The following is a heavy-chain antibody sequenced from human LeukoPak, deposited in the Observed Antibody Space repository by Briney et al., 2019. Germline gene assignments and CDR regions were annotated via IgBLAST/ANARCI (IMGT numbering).Heavy chain of an antibody. CDR2: INHSGST. CDR1: GGSFSGYY. Sequence: SETLSLTCAVYGGSFSGYYWSWIRQPPGKGLEWIGEINHSGSTNYNPSLKSRVTISVDTSKNQFSLKLSSVTAADTAVYYCARVPLVVVAATRYYYYGMDVWGQGTTVTVS. CDR3: ARVPLVVVAATRYYYYGMDV. D-gene: IGHD2-15*01. V-gene: IGHV4-34*01. J-gene: IGHJ6*02.